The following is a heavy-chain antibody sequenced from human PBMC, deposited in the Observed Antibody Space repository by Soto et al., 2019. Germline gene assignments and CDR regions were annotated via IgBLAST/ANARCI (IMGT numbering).Heavy chain of an antibody. CDR1: GYTFSTYA. J-gene: IGHJ5*02. CDR2: ISATNDKT. V-gene: IGHV1-3*01. Sequence: QVQLVQSGAEVKKPGASVKVSCRTSGYTFSTYAIHWGRQAPGQRLEWMGWISATNDKTKYSQKFQGRVTITRDTNANTAYMELSSLTSEDTAVYYCARGQGNWFDPWGQGTLVIVSS. CDR3: ARGQGNWFDP.